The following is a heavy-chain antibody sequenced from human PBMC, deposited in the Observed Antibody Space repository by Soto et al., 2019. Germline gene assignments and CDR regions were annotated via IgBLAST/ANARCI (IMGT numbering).Heavy chain of an antibody. CDR2: ISYDGSNK. CDR3: ARGWGIEGATANFDY. V-gene: IGHV3-30-3*01. J-gene: IGHJ4*02. CDR1: GFTFSSYA. D-gene: IGHD1-26*01. Sequence: QVQLVESGGGVVQPGRSLRLSCAASGFTFSSYAMHWVRQAPGKGLEWVAVISYDGSNKYYADSVKGRFTISRDNSKNTLYLQMNSLRAEDTGVYYCARGWGIEGATANFDYWGQGTLVTVSS.